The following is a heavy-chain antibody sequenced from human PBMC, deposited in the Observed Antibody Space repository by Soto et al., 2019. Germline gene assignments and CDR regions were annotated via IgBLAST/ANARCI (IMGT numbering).Heavy chain of an antibody. V-gene: IGHV4-34*01. J-gene: IGHJ3*01. Sequence: SETLSLTCAVYGGSFSDTYWNWFRQPPGKGLEWIGEINHNRNTIYNPSLTSRVTISVDTSKNQFSLKLSSVTAADTAVYYCARVWGGAFDFWGQGTMVTVSS. D-gene: IGHD3-10*01. CDR1: GGSFSDTY. CDR3: ARVWGGAFDF. CDR2: INHNRNT.